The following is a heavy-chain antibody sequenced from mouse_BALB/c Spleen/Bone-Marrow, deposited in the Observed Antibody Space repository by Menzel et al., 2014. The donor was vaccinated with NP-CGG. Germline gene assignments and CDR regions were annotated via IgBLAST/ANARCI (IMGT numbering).Heavy chain of an antibody. CDR1: GYTFTDYY. J-gene: IGHJ1*01. Sequence: QVQLQQSGPELVKPGASVKISCKASGYTFTDYYINWVKQKPGQGLEWIGWIYPGSGNTKFNERFKGKATLTVDTSSSTAYMQLSGLTSEDTAVYFCARILYWYFDVWGAGTTVTVSS. CDR2: IYPGSGNT. CDR3: ARILYWYFDV. V-gene: IGHV1-84*02.